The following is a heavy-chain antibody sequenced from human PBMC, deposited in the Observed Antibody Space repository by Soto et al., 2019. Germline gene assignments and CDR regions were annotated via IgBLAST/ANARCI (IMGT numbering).Heavy chain of an antibody. CDR3: ARRWGEGRVDY. D-gene: IGHD3-10*01. CDR1: GASISSSNW. Sequence: QVQLQESGPGLVKPSGTLSLTCAVSGASISSSNWWSWVRQPPGKGLEWIGEIYHSGSTNYNPSLKSRVTISVDMSRKQFSLKLSSVTAADTGVYYCARRWGEGRVDYWGQGTLVTVSS. J-gene: IGHJ4*02. CDR2: IYHSGST. V-gene: IGHV4-4*02.